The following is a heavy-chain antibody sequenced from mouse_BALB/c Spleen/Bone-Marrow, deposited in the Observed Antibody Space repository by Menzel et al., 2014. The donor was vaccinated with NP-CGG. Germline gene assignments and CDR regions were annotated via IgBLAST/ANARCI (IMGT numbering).Heavy chain of an antibody. D-gene: IGHD1-1*01. V-gene: IGHV2-6-7*01. CDR1: GFSLTDYG. Sequence: VQLQQSGPGLVAPSQRLSIPCTVSGFSLTDYGVNWVRQPPGKGLEWLGMIWGDGRTDYNSALKSRLSISKDNSKSQVFLKMNSLQTDDTARYYCARNYYDSSFYFDYWGQGTTLTVSS. CDR3: ARNYYDSSFYFDY. J-gene: IGHJ2*01. CDR2: IWGDGRT.